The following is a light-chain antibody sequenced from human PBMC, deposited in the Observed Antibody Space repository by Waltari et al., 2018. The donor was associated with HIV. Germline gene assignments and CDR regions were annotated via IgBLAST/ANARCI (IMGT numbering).Light chain of an antibody. V-gene: IGKV3-15*01. Sequence: EIVLTQSPATLSVSPGDTATLSCRASQSIDRDLAWYHQRPGQAPRLLIFYVLTRLTGVPARFSGSGFGTEFTLSISSLQSEDAGVYYCQHYQKKPPMYTFGQGTRLEIK. CDR3: QHYQKKPPMYT. J-gene: IGKJ2*01. CDR2: YVL. CDR1: QSIDRD.